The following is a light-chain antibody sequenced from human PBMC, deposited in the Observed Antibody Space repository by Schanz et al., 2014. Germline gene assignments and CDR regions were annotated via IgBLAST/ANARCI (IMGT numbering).Light chain of an antibody. Sequence: QSALTQPPSASGSPGQSVTISCTGTSSDIGGYNFVSWYQQHPGEAPKLMIYEVSKRPSGVPDRFSGSKSGNTASLSVSGLQAEDEADYYCSSNVGSNNFQFGGGTKLTVL. V-gene: IGLV2-8*01. CDR1: SSDIGGYNF. CDR3: SSNVGSNNFQ. CDR2: EVS. J-gene: IGLJ3*02.